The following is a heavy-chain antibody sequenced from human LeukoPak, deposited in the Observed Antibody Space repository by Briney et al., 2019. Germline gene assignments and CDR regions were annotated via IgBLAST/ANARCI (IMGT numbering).Heavy chain of an antibody. V-gene: IGHV1-46*01. CDR3: ARDQTDCSRTSCYNVHYGMDV. Sequence: ASVTVSCKASGYTFTIYYMHWVRQAPGQGLEWMGIINPSGGSTSYAQKFQGRVTMTRDTSTNTVYMELSSLRSEDTAVYYCARDQTDCSRTSCYNVHYGMDVWGQGTTVTVSS. CDR1: GYTFTIYY. CDR2: INPSGGST. J-gene: IGHJ6*02. D-gene: IGHD2-2*02.